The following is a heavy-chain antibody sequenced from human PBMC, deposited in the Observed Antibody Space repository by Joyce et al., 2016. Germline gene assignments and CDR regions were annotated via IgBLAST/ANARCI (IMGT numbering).Heavy chain of an antibody. Sequence: EVHLVESGGGLVQPGGSLGLSCAASGFTFSDYYMDWVRQPPGKGLEWVGRIRNKANGYTTEYAASVIGRFSISRDESNNSLYLQMNSLETEDTAVYYCARWVVSKDYFDYWGQGTLVTVSS. CDR3: ARWVVSKDYFDY. D-gene: IGHD2-15*01. CDR2: IRNKANGYTT. CDR1: GFTFSDYY. J-gene: IGHJ4*02. V-gene: IGHV3-72*01.